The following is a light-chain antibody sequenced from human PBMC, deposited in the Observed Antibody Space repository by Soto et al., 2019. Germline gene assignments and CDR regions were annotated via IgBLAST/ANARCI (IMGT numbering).Light chain of an antibody. Sequence: DTVLSQSPGTLSLSPGERATLSCRASQTVSSAYLAWFQHKPGQAPRLLIYGASSRATGIPDRFSGAGSGTEFTLTISRVAPEDYAVYYCQQYNTSPWTFGQGTKVDNK. V-gene: IGKV3-20*01. CDR2: GAS. CDR1: QTVSSAY. J-gene: IGKJ1*01. CDR3: QQYNTSPWT.